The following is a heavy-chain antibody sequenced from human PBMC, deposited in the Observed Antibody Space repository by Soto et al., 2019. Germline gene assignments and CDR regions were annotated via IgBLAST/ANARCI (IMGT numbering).Heavy chain of an antibody. J-gene: IGHJ6*02. CDR2: VHHSWGS. CDR1: GGSINSYY. V-gene: IGHV4-59*08. Sequence: QVQLQESGPGLVKPSETLSLSCTVSGGSINSYYWSWIRQSPGKRMEWIGYVHHSWGSSYNPSLQRRVAISLDPTKSQFSLKVTSGTATDTAVYYCARQGFGPLHGLVDVWGQGTTVTVSS. CDR3: ARQGFGPLHGLVDV. D-gene: IGHD3-10*01.